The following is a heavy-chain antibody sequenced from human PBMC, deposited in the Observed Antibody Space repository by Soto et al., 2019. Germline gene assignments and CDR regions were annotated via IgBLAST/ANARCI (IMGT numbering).Heavy chain of an antibody. CDR2: TYSRSKWYN. CDR3: ARARDVPAAGQTGGFDY. CDR1: GDSVSSHSAA. Sequence: SQTLSLTCAISGDSVSSHSAAWNWIRQSPSRGLEWLGRTYSRSKWYNDYAVSVKSRITINTDTSKNKFSLHLSSVIPEDTAVYYCARARDVPAAGQTGGFDYWGQGTLVTVSS. V-gene: IGHV6-1*01. J-gene: IGHJ4*02. D-gene: IGHD6-13*01.